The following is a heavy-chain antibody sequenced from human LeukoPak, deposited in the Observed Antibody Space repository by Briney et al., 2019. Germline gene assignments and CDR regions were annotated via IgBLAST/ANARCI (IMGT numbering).Heavy chain of an antibody. CDR2: INSVGSWT. D-gene: IGHD2/OR15-2a*01. V-gene: IGHV3-74*01. Sequence: GGSLRLSCAASGNYWMHWVRQAPGKGLVWVSHINSVGSWTSYADSVKGRFTISKDNAKNTVYLQMNNLRAEDTAVYYCVSFYETYWGRGTLVTVSS. J-gene: IGHJ4*02. CDR1: GNYW. CDR3: VSFYETY.